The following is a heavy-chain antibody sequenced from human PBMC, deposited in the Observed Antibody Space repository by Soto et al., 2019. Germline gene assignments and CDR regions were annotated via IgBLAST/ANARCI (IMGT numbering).Heavy chain of an antibody. D-gene: IGHD6-19*01. CDR2: ITGGGGTT. V-gene: IGHV3-23*01. J-gene: IGHJ4*02. CDR3: AKDVSPEVMGLMAVAGMLFDY. Sequence: GGALRLSCAASGFSFSTYGMSWVRQSPGKGLEWVSGITGGGGTTRYADSVEGRFTISRDNSKNTLYLQMNSLRAEDTAVYYCAKDVSPEVMGLMAVAGMLFDYWGQGTLVTGSS. CDR1: GFSFSTYG.